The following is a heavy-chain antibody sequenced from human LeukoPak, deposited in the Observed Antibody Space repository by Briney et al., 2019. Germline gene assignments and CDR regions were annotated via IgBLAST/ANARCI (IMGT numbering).Heavy chain of an antibody. J-gene: IGHJ4*02. D-gene: IGHD3-16*01. Sequence: GSLRPSCAPSGFTFSRHGMHWVRQAPGKGLEWVSAISGSGGSTYYADSVKGRFTISRDNSKNTLYLQMNSLRAEDTAVYYCAKIEGVVDYWGQGTLVTVSS. V-gene: IGHV3-23*01. CDR2: ISGSGGST. CDR1: GFTFSRHG. CDR3: AKIEGVVDY.